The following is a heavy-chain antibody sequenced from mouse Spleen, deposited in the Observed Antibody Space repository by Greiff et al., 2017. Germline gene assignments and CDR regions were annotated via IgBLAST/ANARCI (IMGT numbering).Heavy chain of an antibody. Sequence: QVQLKESGPGLVAPSQSLSITCTVSGFSLTSYAISWVRQPPGKGLEWLGVIWTGGGTNYNSALKSRLSISKDNSKSQVFLKMNSLQTDDTARYYCASYDYDEEAYAMDYWGQGTSVTVSS. D-gene: IGHD2-4*01. CDR2: IWTGGGT. CDR3: ASYDYDEEAYAMDY. CDR1: GFSLTSYA. V-gene: IGHV2-9-1*01. J-gene: IGHJ4*01.